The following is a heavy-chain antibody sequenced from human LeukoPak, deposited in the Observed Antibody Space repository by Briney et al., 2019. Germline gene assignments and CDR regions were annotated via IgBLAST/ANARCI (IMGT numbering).Heavy chain of an antibody. CDR2: IYYSGST. CDR1: GGSISSYY. Sequence: PSETLSLTCTVSGGSISSYYWSWIRQPPGKGLEWIGYIYYSGSTNYNPSLKSRVTISVDTSKNQFSLKLSPVTAADTAVYYCGGGRCYDSSGYYHPFDYWGQGTLVTVSS. D-gene: IGHD3-22*01. V-gene: IGHV4-59*01. CDR3: GGGRCYDSSGYYHPFDY. J-gene: IGHJ4*02.